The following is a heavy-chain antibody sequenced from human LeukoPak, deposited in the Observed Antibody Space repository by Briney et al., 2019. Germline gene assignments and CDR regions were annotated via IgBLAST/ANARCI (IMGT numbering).Heavy chain of an antibody. D-gene: IGHD6-19*01. CDR3: AKDALSGWYGYSDY. Sequence: PGGSLRLSCAASGFTFSNYAMNWVRQALGKGLEWVSSISGSGRSTYYADSVKGRFTISRDNSKNTLFLQMNSLRAEDTAVYHCAKDALSGWYGYSDYWGQGTLVTVSS. CDR1: GFTFSNYA. J-gene: IGHJ4*02. CDR2: ISGSGRST. V-gene: IGHV3-23*01.